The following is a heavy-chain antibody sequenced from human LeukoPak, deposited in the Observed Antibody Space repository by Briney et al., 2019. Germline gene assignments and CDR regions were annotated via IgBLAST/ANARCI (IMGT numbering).Heavy chain of an antibody. D-gene: IGHD3-9*01. J-gene: IGHJ4*02. CDR1: GFTFSSYG. V-gene: IGHV3-30*18. Sequence: GGSLRLSCAASGFTFSSYGMHWVRQAPGKGLEWVAVISYDGSNKYYADSVKGRFTISRDNSKNTLYLQMNSLRAEDTAVYYCEKKPKGATTIDPSFDYGARGPLVPFS. CDR2: ISYDGSNK. CDR3: EKKPKGATTIDPSFDY.